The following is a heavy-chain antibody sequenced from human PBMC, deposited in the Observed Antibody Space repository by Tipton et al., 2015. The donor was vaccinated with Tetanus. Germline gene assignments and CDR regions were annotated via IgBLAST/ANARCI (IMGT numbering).Heavy chain of an antibody. CDR3: ARANYDFPNKGPFYF. D-gene: IGHD3-3*01. Sequence: TLSLTCTVSGGSIRSGDHQWNWIRQPPGKGLEWLAYISPSGRSNSNYSLKRRITISQDKSKNQFSLKLTSVTAEDTAVYYCARANYDFPNKGPFYFWGQGILVIVSS. CDR2: ISPSGRS. V-gene: IGHV4-61*08. CDR1: GGSIRSGDHQ. J-gene: IGHJ4*02.